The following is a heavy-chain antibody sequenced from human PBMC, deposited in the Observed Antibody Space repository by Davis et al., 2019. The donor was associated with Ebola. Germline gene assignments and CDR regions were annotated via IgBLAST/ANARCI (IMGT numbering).Heavy chain of an antibody. CDR2: IIPILGIA. V-gene: IGHV1-69*10. CDR3: AREVAAAGTNLYYFDY. D-gene: IGHD6-13*01. Sequence: SVKVSCKASGGTFSSYAISWVRQAPGQGLEWMGGIIPILGIANYAQKFQGRVTITADKSTSTAYMELSSLRSEDTAVYYCAREVAAAGTNLYYFDYWGQGTLVTVSS. J-gene: IGHJ4*02. CDR1: GGTFSSYA.